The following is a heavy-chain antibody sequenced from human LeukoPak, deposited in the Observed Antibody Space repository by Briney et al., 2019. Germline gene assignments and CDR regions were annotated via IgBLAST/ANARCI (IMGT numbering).Heavy chain of an antibody. J-gene: IGHJ5*02. V-gene: IGHV4-34*01. Sequence: PSETLSLTCTVSGGSISSYYWSWIRQSPGKGLEWIGEINHRGSTNYNPSLKRRVTISLDTSKNQFSLKLSSVTAADTAVYYCAKSRYGSGGYYNCFDPWGQGTLVTVSS. CDR1: GGSISSYY. CDR2: INHRGST. CDR3: AKSRYGSGGYYNCFDP. D-gene: IGHD3-10*01.